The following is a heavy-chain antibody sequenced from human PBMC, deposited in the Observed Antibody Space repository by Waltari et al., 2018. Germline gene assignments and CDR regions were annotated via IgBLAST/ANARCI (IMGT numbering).Heavy chain of an antibody. Sequence: RESGPGLVRTSETLSLNCDVSDYSIINGYYWGWIRQPPGKGLEWIASINYSGNRYSNPSLESRGTISVDTSSNQFSLQLHSVTAADTAVYCCGRLGGSMTTYQTFRDHWGQGILVNVSS. D-gene: IGHD2-21*01. CDR1: DYSIINGYY. V-gene: IGHV4-38-2*01. CDR2: INYSGNR. CDR3: GRLGGSMTTYQTFRDH. J-gene: IGHJ5*02.